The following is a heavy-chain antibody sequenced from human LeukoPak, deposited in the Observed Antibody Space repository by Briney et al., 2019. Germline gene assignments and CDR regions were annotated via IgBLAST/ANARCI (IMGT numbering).Heavy chain of an antibody. CDR1: GDSVSSNSAA. CDR2: TYYRSKWST. Sequence: SQTLSLTCAISGDSVSSNSAAWNWIRQSPSGGLEWLGRTYYRSKWSTDYAISVKSRITINPDTSKNQFSLQLNSVTPEDTAVYYCARRSNQYYMDVWGKGTTVTVSS. D-gene: IGHD1-14*01. V-gene: IGHV6-1*01. CDR3: ARRSNQYYMDV. J-gene: IGHJ6*03.